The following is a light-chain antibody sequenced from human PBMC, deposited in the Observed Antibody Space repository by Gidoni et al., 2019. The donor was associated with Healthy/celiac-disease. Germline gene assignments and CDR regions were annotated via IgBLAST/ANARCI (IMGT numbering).Light chain of an antibody. J-gene: IGLJ3*02. CDR1: SSDVGSYNL. CDR3: CSYAGSSTWV. Sequence: SALTQPASVSGSPGQSITISCTGTSSDVGSYNLVSWHQQHPGKAPKLMIYEGSKRPSGVSNRFSGSKSGNTASLTISGLQAEDEADYYCCSYAGSSTWVFGGGTKLTVL. V-gene: IGLV2-23*01. CDR2: EGS.